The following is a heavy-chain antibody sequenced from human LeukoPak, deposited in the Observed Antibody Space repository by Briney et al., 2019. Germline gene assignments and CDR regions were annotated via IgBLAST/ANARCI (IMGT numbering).Heavy chain of an antibody. V-gene: IGHV3-66*02. CDR2: IYSGGST. CDR1: GFTFTDYW. J-gene: IGHJ6*03. D-gene: IGHD3-3*01. Sequence: PGGSLRLSCAVSGFTFTDYWMNWVRQAPGKGLEWVSVIYSGGSTYYADSVKGRFTISRDNSKNTLYLQMNSLRAEDTAVYYCARDHENLLRFLEWSPYYYMDVWGKGTTVTVSS. CDR3: ARDHENLLRFLEWSPYYYMDV.